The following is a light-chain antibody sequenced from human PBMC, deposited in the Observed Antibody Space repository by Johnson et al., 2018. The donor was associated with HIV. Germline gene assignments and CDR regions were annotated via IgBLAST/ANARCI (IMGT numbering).Light chain of an antibody. V-gene: IGLV1-51*02. CDR2: END. CDR3: GTWDSSLSGYV. Sequence: QPVLTQPPSVSAAPGQRVTISCSGRGSNIGSHYVSWYQQLPGTAPKLLIFENDKRPSGIPDRFSATKSGTSATLGITGLQTGDEADYYCGTWDSSLSGYVFGTGTKVTVL. CDR1: GSNIGSHY. J-gene: IGLJ1*01.